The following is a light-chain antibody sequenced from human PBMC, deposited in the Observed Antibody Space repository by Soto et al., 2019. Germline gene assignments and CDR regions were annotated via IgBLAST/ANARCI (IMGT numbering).Light chain of an antibody. CDR3: AAWDDSLNGPYVV. J-gene: IGLJ2*01. V-gene: IGLV1-44*01. CDR1: SSNIGSNT. Sequence: QYVLTQPPSASGTPEQRVTISCSGSSSNIGSNTVNWYQQLPGTAPKLLIYSNNQRPSGVPDRFSGSKSGTSASLAISGLQSEDEADYYCAAWDDSLNGPYVVFGGGTKLTVL. CDR2: SNN.